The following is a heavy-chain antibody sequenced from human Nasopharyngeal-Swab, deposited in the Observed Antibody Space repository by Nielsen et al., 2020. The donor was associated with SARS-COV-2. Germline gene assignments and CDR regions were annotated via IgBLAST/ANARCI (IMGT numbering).Heavy chain of an antibody. Sequence: SCPTLMHHTPTLTLTCTFSGFSLSTSGLCVSWIRQPPGKALEWLARIDWDDDKYYSTSLKTRLTISKDTSKNQVVLTMTNMDPVDTATYYCARSGSYGGAFDIWGQGTMVTVSS. J-gene: IGHJ3*02. D-gene: IGHD4-17*01. CDR1: GFSLSTSGLC. V-gene: IGHV2-70*11. CDR3: ARSGSYGGAFDI. CDR2: IDWDDDK.